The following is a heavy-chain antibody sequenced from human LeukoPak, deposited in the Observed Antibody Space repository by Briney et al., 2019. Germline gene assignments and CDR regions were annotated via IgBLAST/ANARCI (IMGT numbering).Heavy chain of an antibody. CDR1: GFTFSSYN. Sequence: GGSLRLSCVVSGFTFSSYNMNWVRQAPGKGLEWVSSISSSSSYIYYADSVKGRFTISRDNAKNSLYLQMNSLRAEDTAVYYCASGGYVWGSYNSIDYWGQGTLVTVSS. CDR2: ISSSSSYI. CDR3: ASGGYVWGSYNSIDY. J-gene: IGHJ4*02. D-gene: IGHD3-16*01. V-gene: IGHV3-21*01.